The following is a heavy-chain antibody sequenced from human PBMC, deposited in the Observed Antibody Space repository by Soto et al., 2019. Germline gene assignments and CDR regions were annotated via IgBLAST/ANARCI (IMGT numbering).Heavy chain of an antibody. Sequence: SVKVSCKASGGTFSSYAISWVRQAPGQGLEWMGGIIPIFGTANYAQKFQGRVTITADESTSPAYMELSSLRSEDTAVYYCASVLPCGVVPKIPDGMDVLGPGTTVTAS. CDR1: GGTFSSYA. J-gene: IGHJ6*02. CDR3: ASVLPCGVVPKIPDGMDV. CDR2: IIPIFGTA. D-gene: IGHD3-3*01. V-gene: IGHV1-69*13.